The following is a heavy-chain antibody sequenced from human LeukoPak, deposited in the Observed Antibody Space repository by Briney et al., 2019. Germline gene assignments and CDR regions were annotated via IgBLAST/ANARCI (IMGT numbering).Heavy chain of an antibody. CDR2: IYYSGST. CDR1: GASFSSYY. J-gene: IGHJ4*02. D-gene: IGHD6-19*01. Sequence: PSETLSLTCTVSGASFSSYYWSWIRQHPGKGLEWIGYIYYSGSTYYNPSLKSRVTISVDTSKNQFSLKLSSVTAADTAVYYCASALYSSGWYNFDYWGQGTLVTVSS. V-gene: IGHV4-59*06. CDR3: ASALYSSGWYNFDY.